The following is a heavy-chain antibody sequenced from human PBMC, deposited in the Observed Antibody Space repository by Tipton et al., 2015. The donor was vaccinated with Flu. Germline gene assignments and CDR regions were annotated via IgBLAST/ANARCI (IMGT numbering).Heavy chain of an antibody. CDR2: MYISGST. Sequence: TLSLTCTVSGGSISSVTYYWGWIRQSPGKGLEWIGRMYISGSTKYNPSLKSRVTMSVDTSKNQFSLKLSSVTAADTAVYYCARGSGSGTDVTFYFWGQGTLVTVSS. D-gene: IGHD3-10*01. CDR3: ARGSGSGTDVTFYF. CDR1: GGSISSVTYY. V-gene: IGHV4-39*07. J-gene: IGHJ4*02.